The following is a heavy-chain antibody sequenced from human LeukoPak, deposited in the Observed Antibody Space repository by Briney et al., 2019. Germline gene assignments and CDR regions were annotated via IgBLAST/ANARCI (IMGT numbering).Heavy chain of an antibody. D-gene: IGHD6-19*01. V-gene: IGHV3-33*01. CDR3: ARRGAVAGTHYFDY. CDR2: IWYDGSNK. Sequence: GGSLRLSCAASGFTFSSYGMHWVRQAPGEGLEWVAVIWYDGSNKYYADSVKGRFTISRDNSKNTLYLQMNSLRAEDTAVYYCARRGAVAGTHYFDYWGQGTLVTVSS. J-gene: IGHJ4*02. CDR1: GFTFSSYG.